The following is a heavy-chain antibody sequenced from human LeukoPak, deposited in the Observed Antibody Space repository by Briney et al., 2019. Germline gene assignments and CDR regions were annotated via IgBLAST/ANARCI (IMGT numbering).Heavy chain of an antibody. CDR3: ARDLLRYSSSWGGAFDS. CDR1: GFTFSDHY. V-gene: IGHV3-72*01. J-gene: IGHJ3*02. D-gene: IGHD6-13*01. CDR2: TRNKANSYTT. Sequence: GGSLGLSCAASGFTFSDHYMDWVRQAPGKGLEWVGRTRNKANSYTTEYAASVKGRFTISRDDSKNSLYLQMNSVKTEDTVVYYCARDLLRYSSSWGGAFDSWGQGTMVTVSS.